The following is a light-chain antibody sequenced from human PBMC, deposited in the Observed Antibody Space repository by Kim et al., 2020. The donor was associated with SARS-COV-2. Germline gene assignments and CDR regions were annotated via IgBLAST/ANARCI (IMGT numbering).Light chain of an antibody. CDR2: EVS. CDR3: NSYTTSGTWV. J-gene: IGLJ3*02. Sequence: TLPCTAPTVAVGTFTLVSWYHRPPGPAPRLMIYEVSNRPSGVPDRFSGSKSGNTASLTISGLQAEDEADYYCNSYTTSGTWVFGGGTQLTVL. V-gene: IGLV2-18*02. CDR1: TVAVGTFTL.